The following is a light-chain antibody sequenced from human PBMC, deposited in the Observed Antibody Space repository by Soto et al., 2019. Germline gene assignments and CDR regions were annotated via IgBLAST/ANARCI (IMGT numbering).Light chain of an antibody. J-gene: IGLJ2*01. CDR1: SSDVGSYNL. CDR3: CSYAGGSTLV. Sequence: QSALTQPASVSGSPGQSITISCTGTSSDVGSYNLVSWYQQHPGKAPKLMIYEGSKRPSGVSNRFSGSKSDNTASLTISGLQAEDEADYYCCSYAGGSTLVFGGGTKLTVL. CDR2: EGS. V-gene: IGLV2-23*01.